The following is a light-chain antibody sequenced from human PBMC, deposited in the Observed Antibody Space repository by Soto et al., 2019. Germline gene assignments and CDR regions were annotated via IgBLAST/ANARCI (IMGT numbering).Light chain of an antibody. V-gene: IGLV2-23*02. CDR1: SSDVGSYNL. CDR3: CSYAGSRTHVV. Sequence: QSALTQPASVSGSPGQSITISCTGTSSDVGSYNLVSWYQQHPGKAPKLMIYEVSKRPSGVSNRFSGSKSGNTASLTISGLQAEDEADYYYCSYAGSRTHVVFGGGTKLTVL. J-gene: IGLJ2*01. CDR2: EVS.